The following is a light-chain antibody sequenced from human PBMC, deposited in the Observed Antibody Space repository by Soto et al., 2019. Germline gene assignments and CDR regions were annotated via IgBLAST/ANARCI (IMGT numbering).Light chain of an antibody. CDR1: SSNFGAGYD. CDR3: QSYDSSLSTSV. J-gene: IGLJ1*01. CDR2: GNN. V-gene: IGLV1-40*01. Sequence: QSVLTQPPSVSGAPGQRVTISCTGSSSNFGAGYDAHWYQQVPGRAPKLLIYGNNNRPSGVPDRFSGSKSGTSASLAITGLQDEDAADYYCQSYDSSLSTSVFGTGTKLTVL.